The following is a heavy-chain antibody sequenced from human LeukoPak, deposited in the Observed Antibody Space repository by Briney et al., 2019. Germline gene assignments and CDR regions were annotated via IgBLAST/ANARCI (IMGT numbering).Heavy chain of an antibody. V-gene: IGHV1-2*02. CDR3: ARTSSYGHIVRGVIVNY. CDR2: INPNSGGT. J-gene: IGHJ4*02. CDR1: GYTFTGYY. Sequence: VASVKVSCKASGYTFTGYYMHWVRQAPGQGLEWMGWINPNSGGTNYAQKFQGRVTMTRDTSISTAYMELSRLRSDDTAVYYCARTSSYGHIVRGVIVNYWGQGTLVTVSS. D-gene: IGHD3-10*01.